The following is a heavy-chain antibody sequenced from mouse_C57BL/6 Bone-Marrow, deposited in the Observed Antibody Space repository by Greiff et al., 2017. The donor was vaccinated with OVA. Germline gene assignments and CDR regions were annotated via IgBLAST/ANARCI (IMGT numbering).Heavy chain of an antibody. CDR1: GFNIKDDY. CDR3: TPITTVVATDWYFDV. Sequence: DLVRPGASVKLSCTSSGFNIKDDYMHWVKQRPEQGLEWIGWIDPENGDTEYASKFQGKATITADTSSNTAYLQLSSLTSEDTAVYYCTPITTVVATDWYFDVWGTGTTVTVSS. V-gene: IGHV14-4*01. D-gene: IGHD1-1*01. J-gene: IGHJ1*03. CDR2: IDPENGDT.